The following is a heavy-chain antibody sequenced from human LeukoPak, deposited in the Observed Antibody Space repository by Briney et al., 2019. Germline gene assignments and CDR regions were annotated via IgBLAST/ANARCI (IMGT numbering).Heavy chain of an antibody. CDR3: AKDTYSSGWYNWFDP. CDR1: GFTFSTYD. J-gene: IGHJ5*02. CDR2: IRYDGSNK. V-gene: IGHV3-30*02. Sequence: GSLRLSCAASGFTFSTYDIHWVRQAPGQGLEWVAFIRYDGSNKYYADSVKGRFTIPRDNSKNTMYLQMNSLRAEDTAVYYCAKDTYSSGWYNWFDPWGQGTLVTVSS. D-gene: IGHD6-19*01.